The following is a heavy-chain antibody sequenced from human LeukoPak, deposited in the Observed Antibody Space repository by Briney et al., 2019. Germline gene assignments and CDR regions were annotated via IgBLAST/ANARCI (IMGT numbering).Heavy chain of an antibody. CDR3: AKDTSSYQSIDP. Sequence: SLRLSCAASGFTFDDYAMHWVRQAPGKGLEWVSGISWNSGSIGYADSVKGRFTISRDNAKNSLYLQMNSLRAEDMALYYCAKDTSSYQSIDPWGQGTLVTVSS. V-gene: IGHV3-9*03. CDR2: ISWNSGSI. J-gene: IGHJ5*02. D-gene: IGHD3-16*02. CDR1: GFTFDDYA.